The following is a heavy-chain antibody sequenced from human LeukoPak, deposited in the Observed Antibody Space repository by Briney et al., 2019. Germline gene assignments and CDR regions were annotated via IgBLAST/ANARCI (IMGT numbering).Heavy chain of an antibody. D-gene: IGHD3-10*02. Sequence: PGGSLRLSCAASGFTFNRYTIHWVRQAPGKGLEWVSSISSSSGSTIYYADSVKGRFTISRDNAKNSLYLQMNSLRAEDTAVYYCAELGITMIGGVWGKGTTVTISS. CDR2: ISSSSGSTI. J-gene: IGHJ6*04. V-gene: IGHV3-48*04. CDR1: GFTFNRYT. CDR3: AELGITMIGGV.